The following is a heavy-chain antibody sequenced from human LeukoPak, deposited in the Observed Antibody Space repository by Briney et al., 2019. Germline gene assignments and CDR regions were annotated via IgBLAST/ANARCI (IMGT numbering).Heavy chain of an antibody. CDR3: AKDLVTMVRRAPLDY. V-gene: IGHV3-30*18. J-gene: IGHJ4*02. Sequence: GGSLRLSCAASGFTFSSYGMHWVRQAPGKGLEWVAVISYDGSNKYYADSVKGRFTISRDSSKNTLYLQMNSLRAEDTAVYYCAKDLVTMVRRAPLDYWGQGTLVTVSS. CDR1: GFTFSSYG. D-gene: IGHD3-10*01. CDR2: ISYDGSNK.